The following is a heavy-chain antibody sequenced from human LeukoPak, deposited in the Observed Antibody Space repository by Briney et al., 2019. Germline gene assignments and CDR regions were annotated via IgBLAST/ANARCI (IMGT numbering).Heavy chain of an antibody. CDR3: ARGRFLEWAFFDY. D-gene: IGHD3-3*01. V-gene: IGHV4-59*01. CDR2: IYYSVST. J-gene: IGHJ4*02. Sequence: SETLSLTCTVSGGSISSYYWSWIRQPPGKGLEWIGYIYYSVSTNYNPSLKSRVTISVDTSKNQFSLKLSSVTAADTAVYYCARGRFLEWAFFDYWGQGTLVTVSS. CDR1: GGSISSYY.